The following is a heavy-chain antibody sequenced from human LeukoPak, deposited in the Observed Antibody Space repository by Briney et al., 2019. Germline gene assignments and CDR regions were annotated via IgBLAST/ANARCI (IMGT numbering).Heavy chain of an antibody. CDR1: GGSISNYY. CDR3: ARAPNYGDPIDY. V-gene: IGHV4-59*01. D-gene: IGHD4-17*01. J-gene: IGHJ4*02. CDR2: IYYSGST. Sequence: SETPSLTCTVSGGSISNYYWSWIRQPPGKGLEWIGYIYYSGSTNYNPSLKSRVTISVDTSKNQFSLKLNSVTAADTAVYYCARAPNYGDPIDYWGQGTLVTVSS.